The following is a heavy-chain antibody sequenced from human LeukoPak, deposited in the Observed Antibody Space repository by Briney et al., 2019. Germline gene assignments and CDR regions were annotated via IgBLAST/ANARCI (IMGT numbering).Heavy chain of an antibody. CDR2: IYTSGST. CDR3: ARERGAFDI. Sequence: SEALSLTCTVSGGSISSGSYYWSWIRQPAGKGLEWIGRIYTSGSTNYNPSLKSRVAISVDTSKNQFFLKLSSVTAADTAVYYCARERGAFDICGQGTMVTVSS. V-gene: IGHV4-61*02. J-gene: IGHJ3*02. D-gene: IGHD3-10*01. CDR1: GGSISSGSYY.